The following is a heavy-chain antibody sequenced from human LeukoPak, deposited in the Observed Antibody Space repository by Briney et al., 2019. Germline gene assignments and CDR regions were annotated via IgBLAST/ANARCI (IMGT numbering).Heavy chain of an antibody. Sequence: GGSLRLSCAASGFTFTTYAMSWVRQTPGKGLEWVSSITGSGDSTYYADSVKGRFTISRDNSKNTLYLQMDSLRAEDTAVYHCARDGGSYLQPTDYWGQGTLVTVSS. CDR3: ARDGGSYLQPTDY. J-gene: IGHJ4*02. CDR1: GFTFTTYA. D-gene: IGHD1-26*01. CDR2: ITGSGDST. V-gene: IGHV3-23*01.